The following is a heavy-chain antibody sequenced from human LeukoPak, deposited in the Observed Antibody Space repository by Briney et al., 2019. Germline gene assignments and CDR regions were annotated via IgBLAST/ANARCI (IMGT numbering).Heavy chain of an antibody. CDR2: ISAYNGNT. Sequence: ASVKVSCKASGYTFTSYGISWVRQAPGQGLEWMGWISAYNGNTNYAQKLQGRVTMTTDTSTSTASMELRSLRAEDTAVYYCARDAGGGLVAEAFDIWGQGTMVTVSS. J-gene: IGHJ3*02. CDR3: ARDAGGGLVAEAFDI. V-gene: IGHV1-18*01. D-gene: IGHD3-16*01. CDR1: GYTFTSYG.